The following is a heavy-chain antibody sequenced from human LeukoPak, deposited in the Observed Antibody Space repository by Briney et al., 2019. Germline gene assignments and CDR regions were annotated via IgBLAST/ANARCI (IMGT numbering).Heavy chain of an antibody. D-gene: IGHD3-10*01. V-gene: IGHV1-2*02. J-gene: IGHJ6*02. CDR2: INPNSGGT. CDR1: GHTFTGYY. CDR3: ARDLYGSGSYHYYYYGMDV. Sequence: GASVKVSCKASGHTFTGYYMHWVRQAPGQGLEWMGWINPNSGGTNYAQKFQGRVSMTRDTSISTAYMELSRLTSDDTAVYYCARDLYGSGSYHYYYYGMDVWGQGTTVTVSS.